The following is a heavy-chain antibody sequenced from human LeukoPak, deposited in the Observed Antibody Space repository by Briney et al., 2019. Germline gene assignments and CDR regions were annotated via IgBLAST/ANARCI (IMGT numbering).Heavy chain of an antibody. CDR1: GFTVSSNY. CDR3: ARVPGYSSSWCFDP. Sequence: GGSLRLSCAASGFTVSSNYMSWVRQAPGKGLEWVSVIYSGGSTYYADSVKGRFTISRDNPKNTLYLQMNSLRAEDTAVYYCARVPGYSSSWCFDPWGQGTLVTVSS. D-gene: IGHD6-13*01. CDR2: IYSGGST. V-gene: IGHV3-66*01. J-gene: IGHJ5*02.